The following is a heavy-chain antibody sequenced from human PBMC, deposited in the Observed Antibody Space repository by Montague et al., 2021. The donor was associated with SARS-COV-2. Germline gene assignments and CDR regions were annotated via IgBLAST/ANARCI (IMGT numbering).Heavy chain of an antibody. Sequence: SETLSLTCTVSGGSISSGGYYWSWIRQHPWKGLDWIGYIYYSGSTYYNPSLESRATLSIDTSKNEFSLKLTSVTAADTAVYYCARGGGRLQYSYYYGMDVWGQGTTVTVSS. CDR2: IYYSGST. V-gene: IGHV4-61*08. J-gene: IGHJ6*02. CDR1: GGSISSGGYY. CDR3: ARGGGRLQYSYYYGMDV. D-gene: IGHD5-12*01.